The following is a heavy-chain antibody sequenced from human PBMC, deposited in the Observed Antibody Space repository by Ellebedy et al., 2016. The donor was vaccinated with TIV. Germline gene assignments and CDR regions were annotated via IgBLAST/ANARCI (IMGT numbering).Heavy chain of an antibody. CDR3: ARSVRGVYSYYYGMDV. V-gene: IGHV3-9*01. Sequence: PGGSLRLSCAASGFTFDDYAMHWVRQGPGKGLEWISGINWHSGSIGYADSVKGRFTISRDNAKSYLYLQMNSLKAEDTALYYCARSVRGVYSYYYGMDVWGQGTTVTVSS. J-gene: IGHJ6*02. D-gene: IGHD3-10*02. CDR2: INWHSGSI. CDR1: GFTFDDYA.